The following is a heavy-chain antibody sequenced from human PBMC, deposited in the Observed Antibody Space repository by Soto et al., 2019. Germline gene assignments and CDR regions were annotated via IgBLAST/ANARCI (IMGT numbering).Heavy chain of an antibody. V-gene: IGHV6-1*01. D-gene: IGHD1-26*01. CDR2: TYYRSKWYY. CDR3: ARGEQYSGRIFDY. CDR1: GDSVSSNSAG. J-gene: IGHJ4*01. Sequence: PSQTLSLTCAITGDSVSSNSAGWSWVRQSPARGLEWLGRTYYRSKWYYEYAVSVRGRITINPDTSKNQYSLQLNSVTPEDTAVYFCARGEQYSGRIFDYWGQGTLVTVSS.